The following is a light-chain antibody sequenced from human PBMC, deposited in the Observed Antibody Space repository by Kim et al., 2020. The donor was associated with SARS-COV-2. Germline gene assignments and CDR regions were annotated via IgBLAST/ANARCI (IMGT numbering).Light chain of an antibody. CDR1: QSIAGGG. CDR2: GTS. Sequence: PGAKATPSCRATQSIAGGGLAWYQQKPGQPPRLLIYGTSKRPTGIPDRFSGSGSGTDFTLTVSRLEPEDSAVYYCQYFGSAPPDTFGQGTKLEI. J-gene: IGKJ2*01. CDR3: QYFGSAPPDT. V-gene: IGKV3-20*01.